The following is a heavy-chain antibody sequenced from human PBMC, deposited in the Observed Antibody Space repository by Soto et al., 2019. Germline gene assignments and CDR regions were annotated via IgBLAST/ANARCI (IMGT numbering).Heavy chain of an antibody. CDR2: IDPSDSQT. CDR1: GYSFAGYW. J-gene: IGHJ6*02. D-gene: IGHD2-2*01. CDR3: ARAGYCSSTSCYGAYGMDV. Sequence: GESLKISCKGSGYSFAGYWITWVRQKPGKGLEWMGRIDPSDSQTYYSPSFRGHVTISATKSITTVFLQWSSLRASDTAMYYCARAGYCSSTSCYGAYGMDVWGQGTTVTVSS. V-gene: IGHV5-10-1*01.